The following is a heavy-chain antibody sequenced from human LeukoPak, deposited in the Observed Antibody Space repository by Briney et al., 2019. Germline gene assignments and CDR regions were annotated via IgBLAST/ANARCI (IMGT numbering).Heavy chain of an antibody. CDR2: IYYSGST. V-gene: IGHV4-39*01. J-gene: IGHJ5*02. CDR3: ARHLSRPTYYYGSGSYYNGGNWFDP. D-gene: IGHD3-10*01. Sequence: SETLSLTCTVSGGSISSSSYYWGWIRQPPGKGLEWIGSIYYSGSTYYNPSLKSRVTISVDTSKNQFSLKLSSVTAADTAVYYCARHLSRPTYYYGSGSYYNGGNWFDPWGQGTLVTVSS. CDR1: GGSISSSSYY.